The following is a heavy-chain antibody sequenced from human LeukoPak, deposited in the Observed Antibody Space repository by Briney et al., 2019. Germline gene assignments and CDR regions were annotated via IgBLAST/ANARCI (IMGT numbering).Heavy chain of an antibody. V-gene: IGHV4-38-2*02. Sequence: SETLSLTCTVSGYSISSGYYWGWIRQPPGKGLEWIGSIYHSGSTYYNPSLKSRVTISVDTSKNQFSLKLSSVTAADTAVYYCARGSSGRDNWFDPWGQGTLVTVSS. J-gene: IGHJ5*02. CDR3: ARGSSGRDNWFDP. CDR1: GYSISSGYY. CDR2: IYHSGST.